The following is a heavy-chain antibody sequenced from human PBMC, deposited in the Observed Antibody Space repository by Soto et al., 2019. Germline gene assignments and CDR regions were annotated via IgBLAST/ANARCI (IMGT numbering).Heavy chain of an antibody. Sequence: PSETLSLTCTVSGGSISSYYWSWIRQPPGKGLEWIGYIYYSGSTNYNPSLKSRVTISVDTSKNQFSLKLNSMTAADTAVYYCARHNYGSGSTYFDYWGQGNPVTVS. CDR1: GGSISSYY. CDR2: IYYSGST. CDR3: ARHNYGSGSTYFDY. V-gene: IGHV4-59*08. J-gene: IGHJ4*02. D-gene: IGHD3-10*01.